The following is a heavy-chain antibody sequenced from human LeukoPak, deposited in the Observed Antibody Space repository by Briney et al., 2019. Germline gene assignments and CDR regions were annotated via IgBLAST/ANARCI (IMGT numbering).Heavy chain of an antibody. CDR3: AKAASGSYRPDY. Sequence: GGSLRLSCAASGFTFSNYAMNWVRLAPGKGLEWVSSLSSGGTGAYYADSVKGRFTISRDNSKSTLYLQMNSLRVEDTAVYFCAKAASGSYRPDYWGQGTLVTVSS. CDR2: LSSGGTGA. J-gene: IGHJ4*02. D-gene: IGHD3-22*01. CDR1: GFTFSNYA. V-gene: IGHV3-23*01.